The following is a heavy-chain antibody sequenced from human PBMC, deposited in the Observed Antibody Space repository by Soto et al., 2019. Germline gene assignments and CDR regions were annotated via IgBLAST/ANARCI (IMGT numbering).Heavy chain of an antibody. CDR2: INSNGSST. CDR3: ARMGGYCSSTSCYEGEFDY. CDR1: GCTFSSYG. J-gene: IGHJ4*02. D-gene: IGHD2-2*03. V-gene: IGHV3-64*01. Sequence: GGSLRLSCAASGCTFSSYGMHWVRQAPGKGLVYVSRINSNGSSTYYANSVKGRFTISRDNSKNTLYLQMGSLRAEDMAVYYCARMGGYCSSTSCYEGEFDYWGQGTLVTVSS.